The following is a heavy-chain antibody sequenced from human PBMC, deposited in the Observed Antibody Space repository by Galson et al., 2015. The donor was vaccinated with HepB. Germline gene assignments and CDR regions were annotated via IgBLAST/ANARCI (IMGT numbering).Heavy chain of an antibody. CDR1: GDSVSSHSAA. J-gene: IGHJ3*02. D-gene: IGHD6-13*01. CDR3: ARDPWYSSSWYRSSGAFDI. V-gene: IGHV6-1*01. Sequence: CAISGDSVSSHSAAWNWIRQSPSRGLEWLGRTYFRSRWYKDCAESVKSRITINADTSKNQFSLQLNSVTPEDTAVYHCARDPWYSSSWYRSSGAFDIWGQGTMVTVSS. CDR2: TYFRSRWYK.